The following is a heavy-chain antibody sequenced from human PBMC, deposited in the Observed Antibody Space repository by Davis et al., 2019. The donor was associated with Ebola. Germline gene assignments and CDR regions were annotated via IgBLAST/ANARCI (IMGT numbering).Heavy chain of an antibody. CDR1: GFTFSSKS. CDR3: ARVLSYCSGGSCPGGSDH. J-gene: IGHJ4*02. Sequence: GESLKISCGAFGFTFSSKSMNWVRQAPGKGLEWVSSISSSSYYIYYADSVKGRFTISRDNAKNTLYLQMNSLRAEDTAVYYCARVLSYCSGGSCPGGSDHWGQGTLVTVSS. V-gene: IGHV3-21*01. D-gene: IGHD2-15*01. CDR2: ISSSSYYI.